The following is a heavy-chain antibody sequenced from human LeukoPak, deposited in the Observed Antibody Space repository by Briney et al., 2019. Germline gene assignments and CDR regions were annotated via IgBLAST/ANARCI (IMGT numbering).Heavy chain of an antibody. V-gene: IGHV3-11*01. Sequence: GGSLRLSCAASGFTFSDYYMSWIRQAPGKGLEWVSYISSSGSTIYYADSVKGRFTISRDNAKNSLYLQMNSLRAEDTGGYYCARDWIPRGGNWFDPWGQGTLVTVSS. CDR2: ISSSGSTI. D-gene: IGHD5-18*01. CDR1: GFTFSDYY. CDR3: ARDWIPRGGNWFDP. J-gene: IGHJ5*02.